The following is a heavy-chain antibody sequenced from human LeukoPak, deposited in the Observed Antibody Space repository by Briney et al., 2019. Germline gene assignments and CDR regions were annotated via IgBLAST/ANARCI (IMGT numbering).Heavy chain of an antibody. V-gene: IGHV4-59*08. Sequence: SETLSLTCTVSGGSISSFYWRWIRQPPGKGLEWIGYIYYSGNTNYNPSLKSRVTISVDTSKNQFSLKLNSVTAADTAVYYCARFDRVGSRYKDFDYWGQGTLVTVSS. CDR2: IYYSGNT. J-gene: IGHJ4*02. D-gene: IGHD1-26*01. CDR1: GGSISSFY. CDR3: ARFDRVGSRYKDFDY.